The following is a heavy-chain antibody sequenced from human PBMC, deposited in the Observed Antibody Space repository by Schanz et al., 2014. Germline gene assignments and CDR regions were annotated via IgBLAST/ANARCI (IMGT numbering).Heavy chain of an antibody. CDR1: GYTFTTYA. CDR2: ISVYTGNT. J-gene: IGHJ5*02. D-gene: IGHD3-9*01. V-gene: IGHV1-18*01. CDR3: AKAEYDMLTDSYSRLDP. Sequence: QVQLVQSGAEVKKPGASVRVSCKASGYTFTTYAMSWVRQAPGQGREWVGWISVYTGNTKYGQKVQGRVTMTADTSTNTAYMELRSLRSDDTAVYYCAKAEYDMLTDSYSRLDPWGQGTLVTVSS.